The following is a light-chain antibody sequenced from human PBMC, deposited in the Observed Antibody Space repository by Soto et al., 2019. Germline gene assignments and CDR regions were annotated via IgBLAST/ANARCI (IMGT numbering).Light chain of an antibody. CDR2: GAS. Sequence: EIVMTPSPATLSVSPVERATLSCRASQSVSSNLAWYQQKPGQAPRLLIYGASTRATGIPARFSGSGSGTEFTLTISSLQSEDFAVYYCQQYNNWPPLTFGGGTKV. CDR3: QQYNNWPPLT. CDR1: QSVSSN. V-gene: IGKV3-15*01. J-gene: IGKJ4*01.